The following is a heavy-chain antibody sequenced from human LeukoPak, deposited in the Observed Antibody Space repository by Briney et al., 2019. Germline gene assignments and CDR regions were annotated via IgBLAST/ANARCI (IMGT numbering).Heavy chain of an antibody. CDR3: AGYSTRFNWFDP. CDR2: INHSGST. CDR1: GGSFSGYY. J-gene: IGHJ5*02. Sequence: PSETLSLTCAVYGGSFSGYYWSWIRQPPEKGLEWIGEINHSGSTNYNPSPKSRVTISVDTSKNQFSLKLSSVTAADTAVYYCAGYSTRFNWFDPWGQGTLVTVSS. D-gene: IGHD4-23*01. V-gene: IGHV4-34*01.